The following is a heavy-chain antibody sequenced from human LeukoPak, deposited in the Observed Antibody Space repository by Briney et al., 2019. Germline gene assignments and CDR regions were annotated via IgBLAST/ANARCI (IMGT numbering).Heavy chain of an antibody. CDR1: GGSISSYY. CDR2: IYTSGST. CDR3: ARDLRGAWFGELLSGEGSDAFDI. V-gene: IGHV4-4*07. D-gene: IGHD3-10*01. Sequence: PSETLSLTCTVSGGSISSYYWSWIRQPAGKGLEWIGRIYTSGSTNYNPSLKSRVTMSVDTSKNQFSLKLSSVTAADTAVYYCARDLRGAWFGELLSGEGSDAFDIWGQGTMVTVSS. J-gene: IGHJ3*02.